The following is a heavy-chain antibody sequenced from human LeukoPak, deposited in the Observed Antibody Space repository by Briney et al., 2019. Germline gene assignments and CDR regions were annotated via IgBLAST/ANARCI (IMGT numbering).Heavy chain of an antibody. J-gene: IGHJ4*02. V-gene: IGHV3-43*02. CDR3: AKDSDILTGDTENYFDY. CDR2: ISGDGGST. D-gene: IGHD3-9*01. CDR1: GFTFDDYA. Sequence: PGGSLRLSCAASGFTFDDYAMHWVRQAPGKGLEWVSLISGDGGSTYYAASVKGRFTISRDNSKNSLYLQMNSLRTEDTALYYCAKDSDILTGDTENYFDYWGQGTLVTVSS.